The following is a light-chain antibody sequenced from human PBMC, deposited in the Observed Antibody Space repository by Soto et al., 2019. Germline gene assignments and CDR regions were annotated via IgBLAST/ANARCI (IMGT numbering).Light chain of an antibody. V-gene: IGKV1-5*01. CDR2: DAS. CDR1: QSISSR. CDR3: HQYNSYSLT. J-gene: IGKJ4*01. Sequence: DIPMTQSPSTLSASVGDRVTITCRASQSISSRLAWYQQKPGKPPKLLIYDASNLESGVPSWFSGSGSGTEFTRTTGSLQPDDFATCYGHQYNSYSLTFGGGTKVEIK.